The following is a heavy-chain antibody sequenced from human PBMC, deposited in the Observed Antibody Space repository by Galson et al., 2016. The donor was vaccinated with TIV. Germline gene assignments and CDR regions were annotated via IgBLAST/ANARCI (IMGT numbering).Heavy chain of an antibody. CDR3: ARLSGYWFNLDPDY. CDR1: GCTFSNYA. D-gene: IGHD3-22*01. J-gene: IGHJ4*02. Sequence: SVKVSCKASGCTFSNYAFSWVRQAPGQGLEWMGGISPMVDTTNYAQKYQGRVTITADKFTSTAYMERSSLRSEDTAVYYCARLSGYWFNLDPDYWGPGSLVTVSS. V-gene: IGHV1-69*06. CDR2: ISPMVDTT.